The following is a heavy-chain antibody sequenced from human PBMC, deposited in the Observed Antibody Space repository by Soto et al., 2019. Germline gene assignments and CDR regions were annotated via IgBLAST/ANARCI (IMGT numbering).Heavy chain of an antibody. Sequence: QVQLVQSGAEVKKPGASVKVSCKASGYTFTSYDINWVRQAPGQGLEWMGWINANSGNTSYAQKFQGRVTMTMNTAISTAYMDLSSLRSEDAAVYYYERTLYGDNVDYWGQGTLVTVSS. V-gene: IGHV1-8*02. CDR1: GYTFTSYD. J-gene: IGHJ4*02. CDR2: INANSGNT. CDR3: ERTLYGDNVDY. D-gene: IGHD4-17*01.